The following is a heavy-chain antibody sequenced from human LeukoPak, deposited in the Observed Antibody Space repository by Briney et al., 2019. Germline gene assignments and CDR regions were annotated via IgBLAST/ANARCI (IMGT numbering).Heavy chain of an antibody. J-gene: IGHJ4*02. CDR1: GFSFSSDA. CDR2: ISYDGSYK. CDR3: AREEYYTDSSGYYPVYYFDY. D-gene: IGHD3-22*01. Sequence: QPGGSLRLSCAASGFSFSSDAMHWVRQAPGKGLEWVALISYDGSYKYYADSVKGRFTISRDNSKNTLYLQMNSQRAEDTAVYYCAREEYYTDSSGYYPVYYFDYWGQGTLVTVSS. V-gene: IGHV3-30*04.